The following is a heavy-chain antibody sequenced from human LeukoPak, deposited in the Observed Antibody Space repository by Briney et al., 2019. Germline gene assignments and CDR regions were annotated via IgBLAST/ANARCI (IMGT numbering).Heavy chain of an antibody. J-gene: IGHJ4*02. CDR3: ARGFLRQWPFDY. CDR2: IYSGGST. D-gene: IGHD6-19*01. Sequence: GGSLRLSCAASGFTVSSNYMSWVRQAPGKGLEWVSVIYSGGSTYYADSVKGRFTISRDNSKNTLYLQMNSLRAEDTAVYYCARGFLRQWPFDYWGQGTLVTVSS. V-gene: IGHV3-53*01. CDR1: GFTVSSNY.